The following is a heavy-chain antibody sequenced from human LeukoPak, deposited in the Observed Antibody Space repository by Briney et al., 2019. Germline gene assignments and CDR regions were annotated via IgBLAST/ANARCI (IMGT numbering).Heavy chain of an antibody. J-gene: IGHJ3*02. CDR3: ARAWQKAFDI. CDR2: IKPDGSEK. Sequence: TGGSLRLSCAASGFTFSTYWMNWVGQAPGKGLEWVASIKPDGSEKYYVDSVKGRFTMSRDNAKNLMYVQMNSLRAEDAAIYYCARAWQKAFDIWGQGTMVTVSS. V-gene: IGHV3-7*04. CDR1: GFTFSTYW.